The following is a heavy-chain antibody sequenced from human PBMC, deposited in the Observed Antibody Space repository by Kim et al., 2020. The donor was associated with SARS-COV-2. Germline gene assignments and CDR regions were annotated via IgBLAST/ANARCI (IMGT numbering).Heavy chain of an antibody. CDR3: ARDGSYYDSSGYYYGLRLWTDYGMDV. CDR2: IYYSGST. D-gene: IGHD3-22*01. J-gene: IGHJ6*02. V-gene: IGHV4-39*07. CDR1: GGSISSSSYY. Sequence: SETLSLTCTVSGGSISSSSYYWGWIRQPPGKGLEWIGSIYYSGSTYYNPSLKSRVTISVDTSKNQFSLKLSSVTAADTAVYYCARDGSYYDSSGYYYGLRLWTDYGMDVWGQGTTVTVSS.